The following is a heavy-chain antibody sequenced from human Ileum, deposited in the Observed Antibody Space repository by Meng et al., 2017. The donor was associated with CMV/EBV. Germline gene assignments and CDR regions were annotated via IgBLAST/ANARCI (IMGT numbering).Heavy chain of an antibody. V-gene: IGHV5-51*01. J-gene: IGHJ6*02. D-gene: IGHD1-1*01. CDR2: IYPGDSDT. Sequence: GGSLRLSCKGSGDTFTYYWIGWVRQMPGKGLEWMGVIYPGDSDTRYSPSFQGQVTISADKSITTAYLQWNSLKASDTAMYYCARFSGLTTRQFYRGVAVWGQGNMVTVSS. CDR3: ARFSGLTTRQFYRGVAV. CDR1: GDTFTYYW.